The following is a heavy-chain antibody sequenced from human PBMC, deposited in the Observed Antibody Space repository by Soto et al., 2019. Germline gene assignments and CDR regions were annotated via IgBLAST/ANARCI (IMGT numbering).Heavy chain of an antibody. D-gene: IGHD1-26*01. J-gene: IGHJ4*02. CDR3: ARDSGGYPRTRFDY. CDR2: IYYSGST. Sequence: LSLTCTVSGGSIPSGNYYWAWVRQPPGKGLEWIGYIYYSGSTNYNPSLKSRVTISVDTSKNQFSLKLSSVTAADTAVYYCARDSGGYPRTRFDYWGQGTLVTVSS. V-gene: IGHV4-61*01. CDR1: GGSIPSGNYY.